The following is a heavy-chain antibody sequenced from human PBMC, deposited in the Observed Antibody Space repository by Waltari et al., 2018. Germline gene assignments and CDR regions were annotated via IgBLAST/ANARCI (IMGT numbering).Heavy chain of an antibody. V-gene: IGHV3-21*01. CDR1: GFPFSSNS. CDR2: IISSSSYI. Sequence: EVQLVESGGGLVKPGGSLRLSCAALGFPFSSNSMNLVLLSPGKGLEWVSSIISSSSYIYYADSVKGRFTISRDNAKNSLYLQMNSLRAEDTAVYYCARDRNDYVWGRYAFDIWGQGTMVTVSS. D-gene: IGHD3-16*01. J-gene: IGHJ3*02. CDR3: ARDRNDYVWGRYAFDI.